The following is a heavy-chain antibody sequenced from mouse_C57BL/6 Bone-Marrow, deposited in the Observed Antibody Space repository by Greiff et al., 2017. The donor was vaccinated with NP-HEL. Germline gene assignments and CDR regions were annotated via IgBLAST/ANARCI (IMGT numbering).Heavy chain of an antibody. D-gene: IGHD1-1*01. Sequence: LQQPGAELVKPGASVKLSCKASGYTFTSYWMHWVKQRPGQGLEWIGMIHPNSGSTNYNEKFKSKATLTVDKSSSTAYMQLSSLTSEDSAVYYCARAGFITTVVGNYWGQGTTLTVSS. CDR1: GYTFTSYW. J-gene: IGHJ2*01. CDR3: ARAGFITTVVGNY. V-gene: IGHV1-64*01. CDR2: IHPNSGST.